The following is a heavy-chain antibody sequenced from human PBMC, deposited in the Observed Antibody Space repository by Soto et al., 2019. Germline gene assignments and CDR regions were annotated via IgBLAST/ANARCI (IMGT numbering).Heavy chain of an antibody. V-gene: IGHV4-59*01. CDR3: ARGSLMVYAIIPWFDP. CDR1: GGSISSYY. D-gene: IGHD2-8*01. Sequence: PSETLSLTCAVSGGSISSYYWSWIRQPPGKGLEWIGYIYYSGSTNYNPSLKSRVTISVDTSKNQFSLKLSSVTAADTAVYYCARGSLMVYAIIPWFDPWGQGTLVTVSS. J-gene: IGHJ5*02. CDR2: IYYSGST.